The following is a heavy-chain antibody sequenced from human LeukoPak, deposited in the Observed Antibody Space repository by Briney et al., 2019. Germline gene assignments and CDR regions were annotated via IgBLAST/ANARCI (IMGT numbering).Heavy chain of an antibody. CDR1: DRSVSRYY. D-gene: IGHD6-13*01. CDR3: ARPLKQQLVRGSWFDP. CDR2: IYTSGST. J-gene: IGHJ5*02. Sequence: PSETLSLTCTVSDRSVSRYYWNWIRQPAGKGLEWIGRIYTSGSTNYNPSLKSRVTISVDTSKNQFSLKLSSVTAVDTAVYYCARPLKQQLVRGSWFDPWGQGTLVTVSS. V-gene: IGHV4-4*07.